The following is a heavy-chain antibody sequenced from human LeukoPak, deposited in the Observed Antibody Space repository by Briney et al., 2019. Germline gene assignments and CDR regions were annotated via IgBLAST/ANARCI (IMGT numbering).Heavy chain of an antibody. Sequence: PSETLSLTCTVSGGSISSSSYYWGWIRQPPGKGLEWIGSIYHSGSTYYNPSLKSRVTVSVDTSKNQFSLKLSSVTAADTAVYYCARGRGSSWYSDYWGQGTLVTVSS. CDR3: ARGRGSSWYSDY. V-gene: IGHV4-39*07. D-gene: IGHD6-13*01. CDR2: IYHSGST. CDR1: GGSISSSSYY. J-gene: IGHJ4*02.